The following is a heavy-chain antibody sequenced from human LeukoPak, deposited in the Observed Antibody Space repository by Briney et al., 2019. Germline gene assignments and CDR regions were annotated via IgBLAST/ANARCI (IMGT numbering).Heavy chain of an antibody. CDR2: INPNSAGT. Sequence: GASVKVSCKASGYTFSDYYIHWVRQAPGQGLEWMGWINPNSAGTNYAQKFQGRVTMTRDTSIRTAYMELSRLTSDDTAVYYCASAITMVRGVNLGLDYWGQGTLVTVSS. D-gene: IGHD3-10*01. CDR1: GYTFSDYY. V-gene: IGHV1-2*02. J-gene: IGHJ4*02. CDR3: ASAITMVRGVNLGLDY.